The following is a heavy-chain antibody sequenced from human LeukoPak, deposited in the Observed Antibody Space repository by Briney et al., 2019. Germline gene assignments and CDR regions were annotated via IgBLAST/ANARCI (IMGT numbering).Heavy chain of an antibody. CDR1: GGSFSGYY. Sequence: KSSETLSLTCAVYGGSFSGYYWSWIRQPPGKGLEWIGEINHSGNTNYNPSLKSRVTISVDTSKNQFSLKLSSVTAADTAVYYCASGVVGFVKTRDYWGQGTLVTVSS. D-gene: IGHD2-15*01. V-gene: IGHV4-34*01. CDR3: ASGVVGFVKTRDY. J-gene: IGHJ4*02. CDR2: INHSGNT.